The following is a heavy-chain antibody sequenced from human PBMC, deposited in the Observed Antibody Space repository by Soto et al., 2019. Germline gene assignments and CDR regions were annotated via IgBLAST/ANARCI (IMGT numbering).Heavy chain of an antibody. J-gene: IGHJ4*02. CDR2: FYYGGTS. Sequence: SETLSLTCSVSGDSISSSNYYWGWIRQPPGKGLDWIGSFYYGGTSYYNPSLKSRVTISVDTSKNQFSLKLTSVTASDTAIYYCARLGYGADEPPHDSRGQGTQVTVSS. CDR1: GDSISSSNYY. V-gene: IGHV4-39*01. CDR3: ARLGYGADEPPHDS. D-gene: IGHD5-12*01.